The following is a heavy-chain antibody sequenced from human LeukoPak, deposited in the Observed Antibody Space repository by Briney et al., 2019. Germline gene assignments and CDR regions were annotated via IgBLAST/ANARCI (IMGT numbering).Heavy chain of an antibody. CDR1: GGSISSSSYY. Sequence: QTSETLSLTCTVSGGSISSSSYYWGWIRQPPGKGLEWIGSIYYSGSTYYNPSLKSRVTISVDTSKNQFSLKLSSVTAADTAVYYCARVASGFRIGAPPYNWFDPWGQGTLVTVSS. V-gene: IGHV4-39*07. CDR3: ARVASGFRIGAPPYNWFDP. D-gene: IGHD6-6*01. CDR2: IYYSGST. J-gene: IGHJ5*02.